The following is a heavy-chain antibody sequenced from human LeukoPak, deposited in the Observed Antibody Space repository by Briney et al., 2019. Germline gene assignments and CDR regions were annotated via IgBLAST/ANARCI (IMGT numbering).Heavy chain of an antibody. V-gene: IGHV1-18*01. CDR2: ISGYNDNT. Sequence: GASVRVSCKASGYTFTSYGIIWVRQAPGQGLEWMGWISGYNDNTKYAQKLQGRVTMTTDTSTSTAYMELRSLRSDDTAVYYCARATGRVVRGITWRYFDYWGQGTLVTVSS. CDR1: GYTFTSYG. J-gene: IGHJ4*02. D-gene: IGHD3-10*01. CDR3: ARATGRVVRGITWRYFDY.